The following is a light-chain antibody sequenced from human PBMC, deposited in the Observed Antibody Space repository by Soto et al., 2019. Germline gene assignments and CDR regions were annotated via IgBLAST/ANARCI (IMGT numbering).Light chain of an antibody. CDR1: QSVSSSY. V-gene: IGKV3-20*01. Sequence: EIVLTHSPGTLSLSQWERATLSCRASQSVSSSYLAWYQQKPGQAPRLLIYGASSRATGIPDRFSGSGSGTDFTLTISRLEPEDFAVYYCQQYGSSPGTFGQGTKVDIK. J-gene: IGKJ1*01. CDR3: QQYGSSPGT. CDR2: GAS.